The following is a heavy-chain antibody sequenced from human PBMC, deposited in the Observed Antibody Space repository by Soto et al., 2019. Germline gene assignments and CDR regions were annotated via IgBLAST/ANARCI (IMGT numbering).Heavy chain of an antibody. CDR3: ARGTEWLLLNGWFDP. CDR1: GGSVSSGSYY. Sequence: PSETLSLTCTVSGGSVSSGSYYWSWIRQPPGKGLEWIGYIYYSGSTNYNPSLKSRVTISVDTSKNQFSLKLSSVTAADTAVYYCARGTEWLLLNGWFDPWGQGTLVTVSS. J-gene: IGHJ5*02. CDR2: IYYSGST. V-gene: IGHV4-61*01. D-gene: IGHD3-22*01.